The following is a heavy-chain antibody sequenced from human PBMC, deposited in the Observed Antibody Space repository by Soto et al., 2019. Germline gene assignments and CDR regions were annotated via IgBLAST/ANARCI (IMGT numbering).Heavy chain of an antibody. Sequence: SETLSLTCTVSGGSISSNNYYWGWIRQPPGKGLEWIGSIYYSGSTYYNPSLKSRVTISVDTSKNQFSLKLSSVTAADTAAYYCARQYCSDGVCYGAYYYGMDVWGQGTTVTVS. CDR1: GGSISSNNYY. J-gene: IGHJ6*02. CDR2: IYYSGST. D-gene: IGHD2-8*01. CDR3: ARQYCSDGVCYGAYYYGMDV. V-gene: IGHV4-39*01.